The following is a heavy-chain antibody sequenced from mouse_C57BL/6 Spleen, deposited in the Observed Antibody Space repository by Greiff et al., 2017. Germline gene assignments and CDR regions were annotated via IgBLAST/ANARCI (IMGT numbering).Heavy chain of an antibody. CDR2: IDPSDSYT. Sequence: QVQLQQPGAELVKPGASVKLSCKASGYTFTSYWMQWVKQRPGQGLEWIGEIDPSDSYTNYNQKFKGKATLTVDTSSSTAYMQLSSLTSEDSAVYYCARRGYYGSSFYWGQGTTLTVSS. J-gene: IGHJ2*01. V-gene: IGHV1-50*01. CDR3: ARRGYYGSSFY. D-gene: IGHD1-1*01. CDR1: GYTFTSYW.